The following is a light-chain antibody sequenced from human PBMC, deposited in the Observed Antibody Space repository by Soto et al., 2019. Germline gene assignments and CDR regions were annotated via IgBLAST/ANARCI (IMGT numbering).Light chain of an antibody. CDR1: SGSIASNY. CDR3: QSYDSSNPVV. V-gene: IGLV6-57*04. J-gene: IGLJ2*01. Sequence: NFMLTQPHSVSESPGKTVTISCTRSSGSIASNYEQWYQQRPGSAPTTVIYEDNQRPSGVPDRFSGSIDSSSNSASLTISGLKTEDEADYYCQSYDSSNPVVFGGGTQLTVL. CDR2: EDN.